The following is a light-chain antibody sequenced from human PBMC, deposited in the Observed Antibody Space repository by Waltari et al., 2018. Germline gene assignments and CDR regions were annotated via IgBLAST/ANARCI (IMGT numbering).Light chain of an antibody. J-gene: IGLJ7*01. CDR3: CSYAGSYTFV. V-gene: IGLV2-11*01. Sequence: QSALTQPRSVSGSPGQSVTISCCGTSSHVGSSNFVSWYQQHPGNAPKLLIYDVVKRPSGVPDRFSGSKSGNPASLTISGLQTEDESDYYCCSYAGSYTFVFGGGTQLTVL. CDR2: DVV. CDR1: SSHVGSSNF.